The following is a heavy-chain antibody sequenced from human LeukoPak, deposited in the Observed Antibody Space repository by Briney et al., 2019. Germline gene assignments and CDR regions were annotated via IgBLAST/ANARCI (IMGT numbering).Heavy chain of an antibody. D-gene: IGHD4-17*01. CDR2: ICGRRSSS. CDR1: GFTFSSYA. V-gene: IGHV3-23*01. CDR3: AKPPDGEFLAAFDI. J-gene: IGHJ3*02. Sequence: GGSLTLSCAASGFTFSSYAMSWVRQAPGKGLEWVSVICGRRSSSYYADSVKGTFTISRYNSKYTLYLQMNSLRAEDTDVYYSAKPPDGEFLAAFDIWGQGTMVTVSS.